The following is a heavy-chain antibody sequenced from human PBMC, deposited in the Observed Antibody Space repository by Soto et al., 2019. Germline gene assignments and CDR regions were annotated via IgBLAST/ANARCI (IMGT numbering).Heavy chain of an antibody. CDR3: AKGLMIVVVSPFDY. J-gene: IGHJ4*02. CDR1: GFTFSSYA. Sequence: GGSLRLSCAASGFTFSSYAMSWVRQAPGKGLEWVSAISGSGGSTYYADSVKGRFTISRDNSKNTLYLQMNSLRAEDTAVSYCAKGLMIVVVSPFDYWGQGTLVTVSS. CDR2: ISGSGGST. V-gene: IGHV3-23*01. D-gene: IGHD3-22*01.